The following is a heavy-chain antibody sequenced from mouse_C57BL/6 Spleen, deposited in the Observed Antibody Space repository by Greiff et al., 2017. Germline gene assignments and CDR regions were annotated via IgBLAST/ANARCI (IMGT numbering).Heavy chain of an antibody. D-gene: IGHD3-3*01. V-gene: IGHV1-81*01. Sequence: VKLVESGAELARPGASVKLSCKASGYTFTSYGISWVKQRTGQGLEWIGEIYPRSGNTYYNEKFKGKATLTADKSSSTAYMELRSLTSEDSAVYFCARKGDSPFAYWGQGTLVTVSA. CDR1: GYTFTSYG. CDR3: ARKGDSPFAY. CDR2: IYPRSGNT. J-gene: IGHJ3*01.